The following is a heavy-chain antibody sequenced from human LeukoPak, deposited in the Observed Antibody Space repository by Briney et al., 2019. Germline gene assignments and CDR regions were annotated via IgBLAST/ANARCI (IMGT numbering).Heavy chain of an antibody. D-gene: IGHD2-2*01. CDR1: GFTFSNYA. CDR3: ARSIPAGNRR. CDR2: VSGSGSNT. J-gene: IGHJ4*02. Sequence: GGSLRLSCAASGFTFSNYAMSWVRQAPGKGLEWVSAVSGSGSNTDYADAAKGRFTISRDNAKNSLYLQMNSLRAEDTAVYYCARSIPAGNRRWGQGTLVTVSS. V-gene: IGHV3-23*01.